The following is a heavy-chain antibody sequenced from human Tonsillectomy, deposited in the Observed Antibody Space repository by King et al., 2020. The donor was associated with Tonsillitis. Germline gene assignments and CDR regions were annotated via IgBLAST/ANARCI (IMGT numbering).Heavy chain of an antibody. CDR3: ARDATMVRALDV. CDR2: IYYSGST. V-gene: IGHV4-59*01. J-gene: IGHJ6*02. Sequence: VQLQESGPGLVKPSETLSLTCTVSGGSISSYYWSWIRQPPGKGLEWIGYIYYSGSTNYNPSLKSRVTISVDTSKNQFSLKLSSVTAADTAVYYCARDATMVRALDVWGQGTTVTVSS. D-gene: IGHD3-10*01. CDR1: GGSISSYY.